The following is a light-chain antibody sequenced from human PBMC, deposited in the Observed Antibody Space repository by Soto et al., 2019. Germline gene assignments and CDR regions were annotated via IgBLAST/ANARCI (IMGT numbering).Light chain of an antibody. V-gene: IGKV3-20*01. J-gene: IGKJ3*01. CDR2: CVS. Sequence: EIVVTQSPGTLSLSPGERATLSCRASQSITSSYLAWYQQKPGQAPRLLMYCVSTRATGIPDRFSGSGSGTDFILTIIILEPYYLAVYYCQHYCSSPGFSFGPLTKVEIK. CDR1: QSITSSY. CDR3: QHYCSSPGFS.